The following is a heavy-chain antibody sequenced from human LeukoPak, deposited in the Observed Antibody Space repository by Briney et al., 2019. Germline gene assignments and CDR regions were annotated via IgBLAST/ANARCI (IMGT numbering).Heavy chain of an antibody. D-gene: IGHD6-6*01. CDR2: ISGSGGST. V-gene: IGHV3-23*01. CDR1: GFTFSSYA. Sequence: PGGSLRLSCAASGFTFSSYAMSWVRQAPGKGLEWVSAISGSGGSTYYADSVKGRFTISRENSKNTLYLQMNSLRAEDTAIYYCARAYEYSSSSGTSYYYYYMDVWGKGTTVTVSS. CDR3: ARAYEYSSSSGTSYYYYYMDV. J-gene: IGHJ6*03.